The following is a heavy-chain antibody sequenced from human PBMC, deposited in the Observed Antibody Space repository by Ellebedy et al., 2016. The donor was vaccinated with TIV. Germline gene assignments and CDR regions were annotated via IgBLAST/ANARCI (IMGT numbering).Heavy chain of an antibody. V-gene: IGHV4-4*07. CDR3: ARAGGSGYDYFFDS. Sequence: MPSETLSLTCTVSAVSFHNHDWSWVRQPAGKGLEWIGGIYFTGDTNYNPSFESRVIMSVDASKKQFSLNLSSVTAADTAIYYCARAGGSGYDYFFDSWGQGIHVTVSS. CDR1: AVSFHNHD. CDR2: IYFTGDT. J-gene: IGHJ4*02. D-gene: IGHD3-22*01.